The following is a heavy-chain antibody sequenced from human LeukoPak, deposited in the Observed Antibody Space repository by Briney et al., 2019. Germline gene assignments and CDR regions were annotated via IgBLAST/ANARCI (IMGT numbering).Heavy chain of an antibody. D-gene: IGHD5-12*01. CDR3: AREHSGYDFPGRDYYYMDV. CDR1: GFTFNDYW. Sequence: GGSLRLSCAASGFTFNDYWMHWVRQAPGKGLVWVSRINSDGSSTSYADSVKGRFTISRDNARNSLYLQMNSLRAEDTAVYYCAREHSGYDFPGRDYYYMDVWGKGTTVTVSS. CDR2: INSDGSST. J-gene: IGHJ6*03. V-gene: IGHV3-74*01.